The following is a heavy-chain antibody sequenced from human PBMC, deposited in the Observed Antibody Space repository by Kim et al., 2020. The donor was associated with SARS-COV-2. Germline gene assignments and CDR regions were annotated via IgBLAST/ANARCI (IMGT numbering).Heavy chain of an antibody. CDR2: IYYSGST. D-gene: IGHD6-19*01. CDR1: GGSISSSSYY. V-gene: IGHV4-39*07. Sequence: SETLSLTCTVSGGSISSSSYYWGWIRQPPGKGLEWIGSIYYSGSTYYNPSLKSRVTISVDTSKNQFSLKLRSVTAADTAVYYCARGQWLVYPHPANWFDPWGQGTLVTVSS. J-gene: IGHJ5*02. CDR3: ARGQWLVYPHPANWFDP.